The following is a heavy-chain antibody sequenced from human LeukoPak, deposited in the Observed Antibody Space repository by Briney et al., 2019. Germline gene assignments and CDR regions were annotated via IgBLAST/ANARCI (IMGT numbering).Heavy chain of an antibody. J-gene: IGHJ6*03. CDR2: IIPIFGTA. Sequence: GSSVKVSCKASGGTFSSYAISWVRQAPGQGLEWMGGIIPIFGTANYAQKFQGRVTITADESTSTAYVELSSLRSEDTAVYYCARERGYCSSTSCYRGYMDVWGKGTTVTVSS. CDR3: ARERGYCSSTSCYRGYMDV. CDR1: GGTFSSYA. V-gene: IGHV1-69*01. D-gene: IGHD2-2*01.